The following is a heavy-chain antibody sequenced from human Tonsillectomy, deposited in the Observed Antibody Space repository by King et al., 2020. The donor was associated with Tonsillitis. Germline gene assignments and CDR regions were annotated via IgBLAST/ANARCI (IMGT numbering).Heavy chain of an antibody. Sequence: VQLVESGGGLVKPGGSLRLSCAASGFTFSNAWMSWVRQAPGKGLEWVGRIISKTDGGTTAYAAPVKGRFTISRDDPKNTLYLQMNRLKLEDTAVYYCTTVRYDSSGDRDYWGQGTLVTVSS. CDR2: IISKTDGGTT. CDR1: GFTFSNAW. D-gene: IGHD3-22*01. V-gene: IGHV3-15*01. CDR3: TTVRYDSSGDRDY. J-gene: IGHJ4*02.